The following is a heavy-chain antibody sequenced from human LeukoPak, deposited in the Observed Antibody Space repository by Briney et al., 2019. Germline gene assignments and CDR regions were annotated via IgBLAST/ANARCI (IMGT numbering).Heavy chain of an antibody. CDR2: IDHRGSS. J-gene: IGHJ4*03. Sequence: SSETLSLTCAVHGESFSAYFWSWIRKGPGKGLGWIGEIDHRGSSNYNPPLKSRATISVDTSKNHFSLSLTSATAADTAVYYCATRSSTLAAARCFDDWGQGTVVTVSS. D-gene: IGHD6-6*01. V-gene: IGHV4-34*01. CDR3: ATRSSTLAAARCFDD. CDR1: GESFSAYF.